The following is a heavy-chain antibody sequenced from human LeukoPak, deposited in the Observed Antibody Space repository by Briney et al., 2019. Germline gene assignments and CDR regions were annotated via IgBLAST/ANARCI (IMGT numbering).Heavy chain of an antibody. Sequence: GGSLRLSCAASGFTVSGNYMSWVRQAPGKGLEWVSVIYSGGSTYYADSVKGRFTISRDNSKNTLYLQMNSLRAEDTAVYYCARDWYYYDSSGYYNGYFDYWGQGTLVTVSS. CDR3: ARDWYYYDSSGYYNGYFDY. D-gene: IGHD3-22*01. CDR2: IYSGGST. J-gene: IGHJ4*02. V-gene: IGHV3-66*01. CDR1: GFTVSGNY.